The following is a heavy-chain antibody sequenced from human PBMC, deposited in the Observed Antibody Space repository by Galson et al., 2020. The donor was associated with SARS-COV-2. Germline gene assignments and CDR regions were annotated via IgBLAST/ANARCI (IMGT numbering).Heavy chain of an antibody. CDR3: VKDQNERAVTTSLSRQPSFKTGFDV. CDR2: ISSNGGSP. V-gene: IGHV3-64D*08. J-gene: IGHJ3*01. CDR1: GFNFSTYA. Sequence: GESLKISCSVSGFNFSTYAMHWVRQAPGRGLQYVLGISSNGGSPYHADSVTGRFTISRDNSKNNVYLQMDSLGPDDTAVYYCVKDQNERAVTTSLSRQPSFKTGFDVWGQGAVVTVSS. D-gene: IGHD4-17*01.